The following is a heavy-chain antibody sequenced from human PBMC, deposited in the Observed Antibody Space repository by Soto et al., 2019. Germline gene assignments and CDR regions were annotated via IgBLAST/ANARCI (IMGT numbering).Heavy chain of an antibody. CDR2: ISAYNGNT. CDR1: GYTFTSYG. CDR3: AREGYYGSGSYYNIRNYYYYYGMDV. V-gene: IGHV1-18*01. Sequence: ASVKVSCKASGYTFTSYGISWVRQAPRQGLEWMGWISAYNGNTNYAQKLQGRVTMTTDTSTSTAYMELRSLRSDDTAVYYCAREGYYGSGSYYNIRNYYYYYGMDVWGQGTTGTVSS. D-gene: IGHD3-10*01. J-gene: IGHJ6*02.